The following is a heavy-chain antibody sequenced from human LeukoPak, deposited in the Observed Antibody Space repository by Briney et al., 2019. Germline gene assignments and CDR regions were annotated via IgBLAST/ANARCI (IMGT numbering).Heavy chain of an antibody. D-gene: IGHD3-3*01. CDR2: IYHSGST. CDR1: GGSISSGGHS. CDR3: ASLLSRGYYIDY. V-gene: IGHV4-30-2*01. Sequence: SETLSLTCAVSGGSISSGGHSWSWIRQPPGKGLEWIGYIYHSGSTYYNPSLKSRVTISVDRSKNQFSLKLSSVTAADTAVYYCASLLSRGYYIDYWGQGTLVTVSS. J-gene: IGHJ4*02.